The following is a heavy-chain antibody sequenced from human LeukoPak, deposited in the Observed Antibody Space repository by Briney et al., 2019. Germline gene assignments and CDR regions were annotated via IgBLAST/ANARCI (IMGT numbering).Heavy chain of an antibody. CDR1: GFTFSSYA. V-gene: IGHV3-30-3*01. CDR3: AGQGATEAHGDAFDI. D-gene: IGHD1-26*01. CDR2: ISYDGSNK. J-gene: IGHJ3*02. Sequence: PGGSLRLSCAASGFTFSSYAMHWVRQAPGKGLEWVAVISYDGSNKYYADSVKGRFTIPRDNSKNTLYLQMNSLRAEDSAVYYCAGQGATEAHGDAFDIWGQGTMVTVSS.